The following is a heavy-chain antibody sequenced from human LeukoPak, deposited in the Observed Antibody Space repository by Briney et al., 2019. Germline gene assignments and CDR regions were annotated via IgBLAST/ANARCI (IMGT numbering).Heavy chain of an antibody. V-gene: IGHV4-34*01. D-gene: IGHD3-16*01. CDR3: ARDWMIGGVADYFDH. J-gene: IGHJ4*02. CDR2: INHSGST. CDR1: GGSFSGYY. Sequence: PSETLSLTCAVYGGSFSGYYWSWIRQPPGKGLEWIGEINHSGSTNYNPSLKSRVTISVDTSKNQFSLKLSSVTAEDTAVYHCARDWMIGGVADYFDHWGQGILVTVSS.